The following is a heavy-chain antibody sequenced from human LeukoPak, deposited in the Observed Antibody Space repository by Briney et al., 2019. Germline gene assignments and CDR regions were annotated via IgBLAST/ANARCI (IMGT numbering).Heavy chain of an antibody. CDR3: ATRFTSSSSRIDAFDI. CDR2: ISAYNGNT. CDR1: XXTFTXYG. D-gene: IGHD6-6*01. J-gene: IGHJ3*02. Sequence: SCKXXXXTFTXYGISWVRQAPGQGLEWMGWISAYNGNTNYAQKLQGRVTMTTDTSTSTAYMELRSLRSDDTAVYYCATRFTSSSSRIDAFDIWGQGAMVTVSS. V-gene: IGHV1-18*01.